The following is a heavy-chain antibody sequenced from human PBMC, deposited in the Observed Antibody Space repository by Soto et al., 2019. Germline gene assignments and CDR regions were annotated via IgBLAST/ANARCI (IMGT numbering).Heavy chain of an antibody. J-gene: IGHJ4*02. CDR1: GLTLSSYG. CDR3: ARDGYYYDSSGYLA. V-gene: IGHV3-33*01. D-gene: IGHD3-22*01. CDR2: IWYDGSNK. Sequence: GGSLRLSCAASGLTLSSYGMHWVRPAPGKGLEWVAVIWYDGSNKYYADSVKGRFTISRDNSKNTLYLQMNSLRAEDTAVYYCARDGYYYDSSGYLAWGQGNLVTVSS.